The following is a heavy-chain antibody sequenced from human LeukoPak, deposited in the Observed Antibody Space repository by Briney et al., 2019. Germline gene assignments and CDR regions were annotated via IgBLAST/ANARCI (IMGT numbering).Heavy chain of an antibody. J-gene: IGHJ6*02. Sequence: ASETLSLTCTVSGGSISSSSYYWGWIRQPPGKGLEWIGSIYYSGSTYYNPSLKSRVTISVDTSKNQFSLKLSSVTAADTAVYYCARSYDFWSGYYYYGMDVWGQGTTVTVSS. CDR3: ARSYDFWSGYYYYGMDV. D-gene: IGHD3-3*01. V-gene: IGHV4-39*01. CDR1: GGSISSSSYY. CDR2: IYYSGST.